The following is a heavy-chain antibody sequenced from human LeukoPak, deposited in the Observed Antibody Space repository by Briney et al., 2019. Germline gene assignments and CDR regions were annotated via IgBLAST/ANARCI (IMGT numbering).Heavy chain of an antibody. Sequence: WGTLSLTCTVSGCTISGYYWTWIRQPPGKGLEWIAYIHYTGSTKYNPSPVSGGSISVVTTKNQSSLMQNSKATADTAVYCVAGRRGNYLPDFWGQGALVTVSS. CDR3: AGRRGNYLPDF. V-gene: IGHV4-59*01. CDR2: IHYTGST. J-gene: IGHJ4*02. D-gene: IGHD1-7*01. CDR1: GCTISGYY.